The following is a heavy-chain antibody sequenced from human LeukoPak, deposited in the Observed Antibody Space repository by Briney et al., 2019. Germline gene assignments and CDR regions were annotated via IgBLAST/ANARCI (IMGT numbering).Heavy chain of an antibody. CDR2: INTGNGNT. Sequence: ASAIVSCTACGYTFTGYSVHWVGRAPGQRIEWMGWINTGNGNTEYSQKFQGRVTVTTDTSASTAYMELSSLRSEHTAVYYCARCGYSDAWSCDHWGQGTLVTVSS. CDR1: GYTFTGYS. J-gene: IGHJ5*02. D-gene: IGHD5-18*01. CDR3: ARCGYSDAWSCDH. V-gene: IGHV1-3*04.